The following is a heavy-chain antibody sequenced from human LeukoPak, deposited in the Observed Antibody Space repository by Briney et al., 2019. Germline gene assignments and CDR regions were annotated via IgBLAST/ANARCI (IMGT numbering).Heavy chain of an antibody. J-gene: IGHJ4*02. Sequence: PGGSLRLSCAASGFTVSSNYMSWVRQAPGKGLEWVSVIYSGGSTYYADSVKGRFTISRDNPKNTLYLQMNSLRAEDTAVYYCATVSNEVGNDILTGYLIWGQGTLVTVSS. CDR1: GFTVSSNY. V-gene: IGHV3-53*05. CDR2: IYSGGST. D-gene: IGHD3-9*01. CDR3: ATVSNEVGNDILTGYLI.